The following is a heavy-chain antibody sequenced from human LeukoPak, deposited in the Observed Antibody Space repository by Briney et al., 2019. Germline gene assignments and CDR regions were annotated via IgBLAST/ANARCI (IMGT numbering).Heavy chain of an antibody. Sequence: SETLSLTCAVYGRSFSGYYWSWIRQPPGKGQEWIGEINHSGSTNYNPSLKSRVTISVDTSKNQFSLKLSSVTAADTAVYYCAARVVAATAPGDYWGQGTLVTVSS. D-gene: IGHD2-15*01. CDR3: AARVVAATAPGDY. CDR2: INHSGST. CDR1: GRSFSGYY. J-gene: IGHJ4*02. V-gene: IGHV4-34*01.